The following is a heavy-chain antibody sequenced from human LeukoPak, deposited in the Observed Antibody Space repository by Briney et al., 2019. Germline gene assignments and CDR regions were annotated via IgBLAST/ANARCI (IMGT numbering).Heavy chain of an antibody. D-gene: IGHD3-16*01. CDR2: TNHSGST. CDR1: GGSFSGYY. J-gene: IGHJ5*02. CDR3: ARGPFGGSYGFDP. Sequence: SETLSLTCAVYGGSFSGYYWSWIRQPPGKGLEWIGETNHSGSTNYNPSLKSRVTISVDTSKNQFSLKLSSVTAADTAVYYCARGPFGGSYGFDPWGQGTLVTVSS. V-gene: IGHV4-34*01.